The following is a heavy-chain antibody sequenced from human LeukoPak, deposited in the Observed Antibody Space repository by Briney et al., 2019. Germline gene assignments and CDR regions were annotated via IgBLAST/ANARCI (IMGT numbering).Heavy chain of an antibody. Sequence: WGSLRLSCAASGFTFRNYAMSWVRQAPGKGLEWVSGISGSDGTTYSADSVKGRFTISRDNSKSTLYLQMNSLRAEDTAVYYCAKELDYDILSRFDYWGQGTLVTVSS. CDR1: GFTFRNYA. D-gene: IGHD3-9*01. J-gene: IGHJ4*02. CDR3: AKELDYDILSRFDY. V-gene: IGHV3-23*01. CDR2: ISGSDGTT.